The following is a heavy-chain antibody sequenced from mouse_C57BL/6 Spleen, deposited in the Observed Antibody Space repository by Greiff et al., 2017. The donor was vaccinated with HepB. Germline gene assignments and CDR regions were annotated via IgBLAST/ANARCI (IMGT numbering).Heavy chain of an antibody. CDR2: INPSSGYT. Sequence: VQLQQSGAELARPGASVKMSCKASGYTFTSYTMHWVKQRPGQGLEWIGYINPSSGYTKYNQKFKDKATLTADKSSSTAYMQLSSLTSEDSAVYYCARSIPYYDGSGGFAYWGQGTLVTVSA. CDR3: ARSIPYYDGSGGFAY. J-gene: IGHJ3*01. D-gene: IGHD1-1*01. CDR1: GYTFTSYT. V-gene: IGHV1-4*01.